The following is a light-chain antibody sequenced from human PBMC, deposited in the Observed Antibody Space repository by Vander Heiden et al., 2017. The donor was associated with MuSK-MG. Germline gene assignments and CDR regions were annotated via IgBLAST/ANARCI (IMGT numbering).Light chain of an antibody. CDR2: GTS. CDR3: QQYGSSPRT. V-gene: IGKV3-20*01. Sequence: EIMLPPSPAPLSLSPGERATLSCRASKSVTSNYLAWYQQKPGQAPRLLIYGTSSRATGIPDRFSGSGSGTDFALTISRLEPEDFAVYYCQQYGSSPRTFGPGTTVEIK. CDR1: KSVTSNY. J-gene: IGKJ1*01.